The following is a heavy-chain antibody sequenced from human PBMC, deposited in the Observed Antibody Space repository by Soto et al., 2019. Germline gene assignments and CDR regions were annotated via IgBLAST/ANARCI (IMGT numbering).Heavy chain of an antibody. V-gene: IGHV1-46*02. CDR3: ARGPDDSDVPRWDH. Sequence: QVQLVQSGPEVRKPGASVRLSCATSGYNFNQYYIHLVRQAPGQGLEWMGIINLRGGTTEYAHKFRGRVTVTGDTSTRTAYMELSRLRSEDTAVYFCARGPDDSDVPRWDHWGQGTLITVSS. J-gene: IGHJ4*02. D-gene: IGHD4-17*01. CDR1: GYNFNQYY. CDR2: INLRGGTT.